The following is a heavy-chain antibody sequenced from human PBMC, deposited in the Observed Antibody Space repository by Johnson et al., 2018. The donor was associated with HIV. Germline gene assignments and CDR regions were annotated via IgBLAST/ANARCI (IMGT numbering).Heavy chain of an antibody. V-gene: IGHV3-30*04. D-gene: IGHD6-19*01. CDR2: ISYDGNNK. CDR3: ARPDNRGRGVTGGAVEI. CDR1: GFTFSSYA. J-gene: IGHJ3*02. Sequence: QMLLVESGGGVVQPGRSLRLSCVASGFTFSSYAIHWVRQAPGKGLEWVAVISYDGNNKYYADSVKGRFTISRDNSKNTLYVQMISLRGEDPALSYCARPDNRGRGVTGGAVEIWGRGTMVTVAS.